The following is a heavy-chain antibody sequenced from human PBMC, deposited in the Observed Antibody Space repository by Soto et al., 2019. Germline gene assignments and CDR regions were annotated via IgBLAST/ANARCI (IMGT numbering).Heavy chain of an antibody. CDR3: ARGRGWFGENDY. CDR1: GFTFSSYS. J-gene: IGHJ4*02. D-gene: IGHD3-10*01. V-gene: IGHV3-48*01. Sequence: EVQLVESGGGLVQPGGSLRLSCAASGFTFSSYSMNWVRQAPGKGLEWVSYISSSSSTIYYADSVKGRFTISRDNAKNSLXXXXXXXXXXXXXXYYCARGRGWFGENDYWGQGTLVTVSS. CDR2: ISSSSSTI.